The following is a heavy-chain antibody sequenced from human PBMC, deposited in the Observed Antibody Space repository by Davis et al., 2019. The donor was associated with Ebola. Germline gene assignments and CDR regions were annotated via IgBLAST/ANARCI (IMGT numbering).Heavy chain of an antibody. V-gene: IGHV3-33*01. D-gene: IGHD3-22*01. CDR1: GFTFSSYG. Sequence: PGGSLRLSCAASGFTFSSYGMHWVRQAPGKGLEWVAVIWYDGSNKYYADSVKGRFTISRDNSKNTLYLQMNSLRAEDTAVYYCARDLYYYDSSAQSYWGQGTLVTVSS. CDR3: ARDLYYYDSSAQSY. J-gene: IGHJ4*02. CDR2: IWYDGSNK.